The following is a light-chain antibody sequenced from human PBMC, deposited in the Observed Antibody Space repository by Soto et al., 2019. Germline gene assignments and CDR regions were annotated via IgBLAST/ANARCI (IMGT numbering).Light chain of an antibody. J-gene: IGKJ4*01. V-gene: IGKV1-33*01. Sequence: DIPMTQSPSSLSASEGDRVTITCQASQDISNYLNWYQQKPGRAPKLLIFDASNVETGVPSRFSGSGSGTDFTFTISSLQPEDIATYYCQQYEDLPLTFGGGTKVEIK. CDR1: QDISNY. CDR3: QQYEDLPLT. CDR2: DAS.